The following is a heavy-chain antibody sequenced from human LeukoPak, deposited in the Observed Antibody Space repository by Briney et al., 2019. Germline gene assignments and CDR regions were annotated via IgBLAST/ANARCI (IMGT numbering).Heavy chain of an antibody. J-gene: IGHJ2*01. Sequence: PSETLSLTCTVSGGSISSYYWRWLRQPPGKGLEWIGYIYTSGSTNYNPSLKSRVTISLDTSKNQFSLTLSYVTAADTAVYYCARRGGSSSSYFDLWGRGTLVTVSS. CDR3: ARRGGSSSSYFDL. CDR2: IYTSGST. V-gene: IGHV4-4*09. D-gene: IGHD6-6*01. CDR1: GGSISSYY.